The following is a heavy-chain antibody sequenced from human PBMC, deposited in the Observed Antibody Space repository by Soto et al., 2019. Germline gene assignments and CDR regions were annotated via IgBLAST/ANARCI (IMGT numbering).Heavy chain of an antibody. CDR3: ARIPYDSSGYDSDDPFDI. D-gene: IGHD3-22*01. CDR1: GFRFRSYE. V-gene: IGHV3-48*03. J-gene: IGHJ3*02. Sequence: SLRLSCAASGFRFRSYETNCVRQAPGKGLEWVSYISSSGSTIYYADSVKGRFTISRDNAKNSLYLQMNSMRAEDTAVYYCARIPYDSSGYDSDDPFDIWGQGTMVTVSS. CDR2: ISSSGSTI.